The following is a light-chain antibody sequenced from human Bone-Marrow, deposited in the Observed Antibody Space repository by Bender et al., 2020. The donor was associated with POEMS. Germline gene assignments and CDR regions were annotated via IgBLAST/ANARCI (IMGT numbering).Light chain of an antibody. CDR1: NIGSKS. CDR2: DDR. J-gene: IGLJ2*01. Sequence: SYVLTQPPSVSVAPGQTATLSCGGNNIGSKSVHWYQQKPGQAPVLVIFDDRDRPSGIPERFSGSNSGNTATLTISRVEAGDEADYYCQVWESSSDHLVFGGGTKLAVL. V-gene: IGLV3-21*01. CDR3: QVWESSSDHLV.